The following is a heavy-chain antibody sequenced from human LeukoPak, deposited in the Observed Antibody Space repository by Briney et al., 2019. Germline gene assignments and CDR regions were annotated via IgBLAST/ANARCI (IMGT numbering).Heavy chain of an antibody. D-gene: IGHD6-13*01. CDR3: ARGADSSSWYYYYYYYYMDV. CDR1: GYTFTGYY. CDR2: INPNSGGT. V-gene: IGHV1-2*02. J-gene: IGHJ6*03. Sequence: ASVKVSCKASGYTFTGYYMHWVRQAPGQGLEWMGWINPNSGGTNYAQKFQGRVTMTRDTSISTAYMELSRLRSDDTAVYYCARGADSSSWYYYYYYYYMDVWGKGTTVTVSS.